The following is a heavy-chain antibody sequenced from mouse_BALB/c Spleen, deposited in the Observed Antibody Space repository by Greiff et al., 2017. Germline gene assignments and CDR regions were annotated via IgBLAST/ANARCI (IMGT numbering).Heavy chain of an antibody. CDR1: GYTFTSYT. CDR2: INPSSGYT. CDR3: AREVTTVPAMDY. J-gene: IGHJ4*01. D-gene: IGHD1-1*01. Sequence: VQLQQSGAELARPGASVKMSCKASGYTFTSYTMHWVKQRPGQGLEWIGYINPSSGYTNYNQKFKDKATLTADKSSSTAYMRLSSLTSEDSAVYYCAREVTTVPAMDYWGQGTSVTVSS. V-gene: IGHV1-4*01.